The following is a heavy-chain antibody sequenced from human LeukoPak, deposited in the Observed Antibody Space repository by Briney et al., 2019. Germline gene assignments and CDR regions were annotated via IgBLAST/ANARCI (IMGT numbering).Heavy chain of an antibody. D-gene: IGHD2-8*01. Sequence: ASVKVSCKASGYTFTNYGIAWMRQAPGQGLEWMGWISAYNGNTNYVERLQGRVTMTTDTSTSTAYMELSSLRSEDTAVYYCATQDIVLMVYAGDHDAFDIWGQGTMVTVSS. CDR3: ATQDIVLMVYAGDHDAFDI. V-gene: IGHV1-18*01. J-gene: IGHJ3*02. CDR1: GYTFTNYG. CDR2: ISAYNGNT.